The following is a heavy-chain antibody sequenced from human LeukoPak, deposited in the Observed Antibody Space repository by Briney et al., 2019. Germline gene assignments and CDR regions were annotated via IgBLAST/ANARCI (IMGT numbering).Heavy chain of an antibody. D-gene: IGHD2-15*01. CDR2: IYYSGST. Sequence: SETLSLTCTVSGGSISSYYWSWIQQPPGKGLEWIGYIYYSGSTNYNPSLKSRVTISVDTSKNQFSLKLSSVTAADTAVYYCARAATTWTIDYWGQGTLVTVSS. V-gene: IGHV4-59*01. CDR1: GGSISSYY. J-gene: IGHJ4*02. CDR3: ARAATTWTIDY.